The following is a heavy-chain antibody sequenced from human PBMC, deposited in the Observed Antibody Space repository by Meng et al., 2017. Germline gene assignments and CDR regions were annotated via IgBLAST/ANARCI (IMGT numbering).Heavy chain of an antibody. V-gene: IGHV1-2*06. Sequence: ASLKVSCKASGGTFSSYAISWVRQAPGQGLEWMGRINPNSGGTNYAQKFQGRVTMTRDTSISTAYMELSRLRSDDTAVYYCARDMDVWGQGTTVTVSS. CDR3: ARDMDV. J-gene: IGHJ6*02. CDR1: GGTFSSYA. CDR2: INPNSGGT.